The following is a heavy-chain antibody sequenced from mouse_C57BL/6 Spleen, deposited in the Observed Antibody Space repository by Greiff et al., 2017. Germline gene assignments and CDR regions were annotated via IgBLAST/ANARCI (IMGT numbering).Heavy chain of an antibody. J-gene: IGHJ1*03. CDR3: ARWSDWYFDV. CDR1: GFTFTDYY. CDR2: IRNKANGYTT. V-gene: IGHV7-3*01. Sequence: EVHLVESGGGLVQPGGSLSLSCAASGFTFTDYYMSWVRQPPGKALEWLGFIRNKANGYTTEYGASVKGRFTISRDNSQSIRYLQMNALRAEDSATYYWARWSDWYFDVWGTGTTVTVSS.